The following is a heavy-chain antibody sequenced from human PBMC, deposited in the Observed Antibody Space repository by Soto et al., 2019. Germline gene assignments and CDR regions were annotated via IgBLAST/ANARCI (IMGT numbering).Heavy chain of an antibody. J-gene: IGHJ6*02. CDR2: IIPILGIA. CDR1: GGTFSSYT. V-gene: IGHV1-69*02. CDR3: ARGPFAYSSSWYLTPTYPTYYYYGMDV. Sequence: SVKVSCKASGGTFSSYTISWVRQAPGQGLEWMGRIIPILGIANYAQKFQGRVTITADKSTSTAYMELSSLSSEDTAVYYCARGPFAYSSSWYLTPTYPTYYYYGMDVWGQGTTVTVSS. D-gene: IGHD6-13*01.